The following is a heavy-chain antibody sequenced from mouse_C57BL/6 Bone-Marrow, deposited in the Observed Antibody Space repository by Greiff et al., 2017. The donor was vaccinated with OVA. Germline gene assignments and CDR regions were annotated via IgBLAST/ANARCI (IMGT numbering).Heavy chain of an antibody. D-gene: IGHD1-1*01. CDR2: INPYNGGT. CDR3: AAVGTVVVDY. CDR1: GYTFTDYY. J-gene: IGHJ2*01. V-gene: IGHV1-19*01. Sequence: EVKLVESGPVLVKPGASVKMSCKASGYTFTDYYMNWVKQSHGKSLEWIGVINPYNGGTSYNQKFEGKATLTVDKSSSTAYMELNSLTSEDSAVYYCAAVGTVVVDYWGQGTTLTVSS.